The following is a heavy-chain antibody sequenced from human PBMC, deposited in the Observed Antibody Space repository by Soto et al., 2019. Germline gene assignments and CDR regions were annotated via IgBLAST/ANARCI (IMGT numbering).Heavy chain of an antibody. CDR2: ISNSGTT. V-gene: IGHV4-39*01. Sequence: SETLSLTCTVSGGSISINPHYWGWIRQPPVKGLEWIGSISNSGTTYYNPSLKSRVTISVDTSKNQFSLKLTSVTAADTAIYYCVGDGKIRNFYYWGQGTLVTVSS. D-gene: IGHD2-21*02. J-gene: IGHJ4*02. CDR1: GGSISINPHY. CDR3: VGDGKIRNFYY.